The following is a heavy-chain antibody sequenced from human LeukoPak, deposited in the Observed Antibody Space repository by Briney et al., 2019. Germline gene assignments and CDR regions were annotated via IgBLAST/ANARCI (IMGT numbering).Heavy chain of an antibody. CDR2: IGGGPV. CDR3: AKDSFSYNGIYDALDI. Sequence: PGGSLRLSCAASGFTFNTYAMTWVRQAPGKGLEWVSTIGGGPVYYADSVRGRFTISRDDSKNTLFLQMSSLRVEDTAIYFCAKDSFSYNGIYDALDIWGQGTMVTVSS. J-gene: IGHJ3*02. CDR1: GFTFNTYA. V-gene: IGHV3-23*01. D-gene: IGHD2-8*01.